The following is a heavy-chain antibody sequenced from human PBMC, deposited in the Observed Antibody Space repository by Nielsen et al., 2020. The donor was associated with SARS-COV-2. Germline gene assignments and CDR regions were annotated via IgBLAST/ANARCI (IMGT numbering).Heavy chain of an antibody. J-gene: IGHJ6*03. V-gene: IGHV4-31*03. CDR3: ARGLYSSSSYYYYYYYMDV. Sequence: LRLSCTVSGGSISSGGYYWSWIRQHPGKGLEWIGYIYYSGSTYYNPSLKSRVTISVDTSKNQFSLKLSSVTAADTAVYYCARGLYSSSSYYYYYYYMDVWGKGTTVTVSS. D-gene: IGHD6-6*01. CDR2: IYYSGST. CDR1: GGSISSGGYY.